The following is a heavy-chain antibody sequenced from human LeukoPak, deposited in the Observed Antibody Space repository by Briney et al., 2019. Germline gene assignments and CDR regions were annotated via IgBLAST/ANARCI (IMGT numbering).Heavy chain of an antibody. V-gene: IGHV4-59*01. CDR1: GGSISGSY. J-gene: IGHJ4*02. CDR2: MYNSGST. Sequence: SETLSPTCTVRGGSISGSYWSWIRQPPGKGLEWIAYMYNSGSTNYNPSLKSRVTISIDTSKNQFSLKLNSLTAADTAIYYCARGIESYGDYGYWGQGILVTVSS. CDR3: ARGIESYGDYGY. D-gene: IGHD4-17*01.